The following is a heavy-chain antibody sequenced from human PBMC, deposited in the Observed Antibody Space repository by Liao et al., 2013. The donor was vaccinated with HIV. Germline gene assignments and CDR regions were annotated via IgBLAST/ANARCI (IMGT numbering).Heavy chain of an antibody. CDR1: GGSISGYY. J-gene: IGHJ2*01. Sequence: QVHLQESGPGLVKPSQTLSLTCTVSGGSISGYYWSWIRQSAGKGLEWIGHVFTTGHTKYNPSLQRRVTMSLDTSKNQVSLKFNSVTAADTAVYHCARSTMRDWYFDLWGRGTLVTVSS. CDR2: VFTTGHT. V-gene: IGHV4-4*07. D-gene: IGHD3-10*01. CDR3: ARSTMRDWYFDL.